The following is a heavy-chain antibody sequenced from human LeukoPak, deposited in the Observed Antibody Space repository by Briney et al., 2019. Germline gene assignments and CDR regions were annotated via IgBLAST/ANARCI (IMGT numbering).Heavy chain of an antibody. D-gene: IGHD4-17*01. Sequence: SETLSLTCAVYGGSFSGYYWSWIRQPPGKGLEWIGEINHSGSTNYNPSLKSRVTISVDTSKNQFSLKLSSVTAADTTVYYCARGTMTTVTYYFDYWGQGTLVTVSS. CDR1: GGSFSGYY. CDR3: ARGTMTTVTYYFDY. V-gene: IGHV4-34*01. J-gene: IGHJ4*02. CDR2: INHSGST.